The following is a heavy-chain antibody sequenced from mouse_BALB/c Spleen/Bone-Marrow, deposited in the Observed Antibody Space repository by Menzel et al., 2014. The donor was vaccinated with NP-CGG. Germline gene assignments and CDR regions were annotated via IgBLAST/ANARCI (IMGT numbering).Heavy chain of an antibody. CDR1: GFDFSRYW. V-gene: IGHV4-1*02. D-gene: IGHD1-1*01. CDR2: INPDSSTI. CDR3: ARLGYYGSSDY. J-gene: IGHJ2*01. Sequence: EVKVVESGGGLVQPGGSLKLSCAASGFDFSRYWMSWVRQAPGKGLEWIGEINPDSSTINYTPSLKDKFIISRDNAKNTLYLQMSKVGSGDTALYYCARLGYYGSSDYWGQGTTLTVSS.